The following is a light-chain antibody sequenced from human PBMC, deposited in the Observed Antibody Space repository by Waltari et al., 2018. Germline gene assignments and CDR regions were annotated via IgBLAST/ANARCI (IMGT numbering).Light chain of an antibody. Sequence: DIVMTQSPDSLAVSLGERATINCKSRPSVLYSSNNRNYLAWYQQKPGQPPKLLIFWASARESGVPDRFSGSGSGTDFTLTISSLQAEDVAVYYCQQSYSTPFTFGPGTKVDIK. CDR1: PSVLYSSNNRNY. CDR3: QQSYSTPFT. J-gene: IGKJ3*01. V-gene: IGKV4-1*01. CDR2: WAS.